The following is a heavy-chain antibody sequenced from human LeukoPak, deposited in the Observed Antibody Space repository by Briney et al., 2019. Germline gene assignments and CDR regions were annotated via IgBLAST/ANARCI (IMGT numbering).Heavy chain of an antibody. J-gene: IGHJ6*03. CDR2: IYCGGST. Sequence: GGSLRLSCAASGFTVSSNYMSWVRQAPGKGLEWVSVIYCGGSTYYADSVKGRFTISRDNSKNTLYLQMNSLRAEDTAVYYCAREPSYYYYMDVWGKGTTVTVSS. CDR1: GFTVSSNY. CDR3: AREPSYYYYMDV. V-gene: IGHV3-53*01.